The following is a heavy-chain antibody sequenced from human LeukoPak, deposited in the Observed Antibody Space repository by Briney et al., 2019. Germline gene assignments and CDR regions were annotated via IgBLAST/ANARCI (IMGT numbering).Heavy chain of an antibody. V-gene: IGHV3-23*01. D-gene: IGHD3-22*01. CDR3: AKVGSITMIVVVTPYYFGY. J-gene: IGHJ4*02. CDR1: GFTFSSYA. Sequence: AGGSLRLSCAASGFTFSSYAMSWVRQAPGKGLEWVSAISGSGGSTYYADSVKGRFTISRDNSKNTLYLQMNSLRAEDTAVYYCAKVGSITMIVVVTPYYFGYWGQGTLVTVSS. CDR2: ISGSGGST.